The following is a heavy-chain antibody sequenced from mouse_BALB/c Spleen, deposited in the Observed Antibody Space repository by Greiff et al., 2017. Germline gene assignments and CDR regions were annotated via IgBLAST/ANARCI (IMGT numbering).Heavy chain of an antibody. D-gene: IGHD1-1*01. CDR3: ARESYYYGSSYDWYFDV. CDR2: LWAGGST. V-gene: IGHV2-9*02. Sequence: VMLVESGPGLVAPSQSLSITCTVSGFSLTSYGVHWVRQPPGKGLEWLGVLWAGGSTNYNSALMSRLSISKDNYKSQVFLKMNSLQTDDTAMYYCARESYYYGSSYDWYFDVWGAGTTVTVSS. CDR1: GFSLTSYG. J-gene: IGHJ1*01.